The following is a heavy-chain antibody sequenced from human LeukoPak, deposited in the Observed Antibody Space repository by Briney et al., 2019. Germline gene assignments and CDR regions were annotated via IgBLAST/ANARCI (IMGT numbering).Heavy chain of an antibody. D-gene: IGHD1-14*01. J-gene: IGHJ5*02. CDR3: AKGSGINHYHWIDP. V-gene: IGHV3-23*01. Sequence: GGSLRLSCAASGFTFSNYVMSWVRQAPGKGLEWVSSISGSGSSTYYADSVKGRFTISRDNSKNTLYLQLDSLRAEDTALYYCAKGSGINHYHWIDPWGQGTLVTVSS. CDR1: GFTFSNYV. CDR2: ISGSGSST.